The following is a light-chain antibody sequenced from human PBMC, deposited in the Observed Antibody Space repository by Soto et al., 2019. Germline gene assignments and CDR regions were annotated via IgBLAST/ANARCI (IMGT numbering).Light chain of an antibody. Sequence: DIQMTQSPSSLSASVGDRVTITCRASQSISSYLNWYQQKPGKAPKLLIYAGSSLQSGVPSRFSGRGSGADFTLTISSLQPEDFATYYCLQDYNYPFTFGQGTKLEIK. V-gene: IGKV1-39*01. CDR3: LQDYNYPFT. J-gene: IGKJ2*01. CDR1: QSISSY. CDR2: AGS.